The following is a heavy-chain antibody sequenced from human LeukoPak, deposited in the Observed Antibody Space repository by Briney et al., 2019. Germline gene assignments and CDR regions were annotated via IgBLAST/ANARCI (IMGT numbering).Heavy chain of an antibody. CDR2: ISSNSSAI. V-gene: IGHV3-48*04. Sequence: GGSLRLSCAASGFTFSSYSMNWVRQAPGKGLEWVSYISSNSSAIFYADSVKGRFTISRDNAKNSLYLQMNSLRAEDTAVYYCAELGITMIGGVWGKGTTVTISS. CDR3: AELGITMIGGV. D-gene: IGHD3-10*02. J-gene: IGHJ6*04. CDR1: GFTFSSYS.